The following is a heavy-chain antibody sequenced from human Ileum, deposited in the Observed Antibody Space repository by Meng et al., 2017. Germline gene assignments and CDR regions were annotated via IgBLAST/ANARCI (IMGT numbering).Heavy chain of an antibody. J-gene: IGHJ4*02. Sequence: QVQLVQSGAEVKKPGASVKGPCKTSGYTFTGNNIHWVRQAPEQGLEWMGRIYPHNGATNYAQTFQCRVTMTGDTSIATAYMKLNRLTSDDTAVYYCARGVAENWGQGTLVTVSS. D-gene: IGHD6-19*01. CDR3: ARGVAEN. CDR1: GYTFTGNN. V-gene: IGHV1-2*06. CDR2: IYPHNGAT.